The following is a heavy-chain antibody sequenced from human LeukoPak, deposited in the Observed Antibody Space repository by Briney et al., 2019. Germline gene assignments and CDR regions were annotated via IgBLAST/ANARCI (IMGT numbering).Heavy chain of an antibody. CDR2: IYTSGST. V-gene: IGHV4-4*07. Sequence: SETPSLTCTVSGGSISSYYWSWIRQPAGKGLEWIGRIYTSGSTNYNPSLKSRVTMSVDTSKNQFSLKLSSVTAADTAVYYCAREMATRFTGAFDIWGQGTMVTVSS. D-gene: IGHD5-24*01. CDR3: AREMATRFTGAFDI. CDR1: GGSISSYY. J-gene: IGHJ3*02.